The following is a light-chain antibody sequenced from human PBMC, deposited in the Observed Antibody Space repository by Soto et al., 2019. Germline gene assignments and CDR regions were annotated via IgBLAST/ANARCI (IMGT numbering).Light chain of an antibody. V-gene: IGKV1-39*01. CDR1: QSISNY. J-gene: IGKJ1*01. CDR3: QQYYAYWT. CDR2: TAS. Sequence: DIQMTQSPPSLPASVGDRVTITCRASQSISNYLNWYQQKPGKAPKLLIYTASSLQSGVPSRFSGSGSGTEFTLSISNLQPGDFATYYCQQYYAYWTFGQGTKVDIK.